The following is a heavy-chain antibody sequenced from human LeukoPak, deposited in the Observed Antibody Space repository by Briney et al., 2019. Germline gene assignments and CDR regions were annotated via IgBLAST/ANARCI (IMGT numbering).Heavy chain of an antibody. V-gene: IGHV3-21*01. Sequence: PAGSLRLSCAASGFTFSSYSMNWVRQAPGKGLEWVSSISSSSSYIYYADSVKGRFTISRDNAKNSLYLQMNSLRAEDTAVYYCARVYLVYGYGYMDVWGKGTTVTVSS. CDR1: GFTFSSYS. CDR2: ISSSSSYI. J-gene: IGHJ6*03. D-gene: IGHD5-12*01. CDR3: ARVYLVYGYGYMDV.